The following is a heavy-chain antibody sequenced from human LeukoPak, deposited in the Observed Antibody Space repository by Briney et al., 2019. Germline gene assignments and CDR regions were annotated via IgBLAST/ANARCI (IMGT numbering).Heavy chain of an antibody. Sequence: SETLSLTCTVSGGSISSYYWSWIRQPPGKGLEWIGYIYYSGSTTYNPSLKSRVTISVDTSKNQFSLKLNSVTAADTAVYYCAREGYCTGGTCHWYAFDIWGQGTMVTVSS. CDR2: IYYSGST. CDR1: GGSISSYY. D-gene: IGHD2-15*01. CDR3: AREGYCTGGTCHWYAFDI. J-gene: IGHJ3*02. V-gene: IGHV4-59*01.